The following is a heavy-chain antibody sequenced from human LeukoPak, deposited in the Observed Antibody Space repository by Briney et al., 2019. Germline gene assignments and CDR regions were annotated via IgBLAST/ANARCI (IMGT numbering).Heavy chain of an antibody. CDR2: IGYDGSNK. V-gene: IGHV3-33*01. J-gene: IGHJ4*02. CDR3: ARDHPYYGSGNTLDY. D-gene: IGHD3-10*01. CDR1: GFTFSSYG. Sequence: PGGSLRLSCAASGFTFSSYGMHWVRQAPGKGLEWVAVIGYDGSNKYYADSVKGRFTISRDNSKNTLYLQMNSLRAEDTAVYYCARDHPYYGSGNTLDYWGQGTLVTVSS.